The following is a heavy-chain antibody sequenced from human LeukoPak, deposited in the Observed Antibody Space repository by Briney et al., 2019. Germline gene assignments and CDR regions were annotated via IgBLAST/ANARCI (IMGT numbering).Heavy chain of an antibody. CDR2: ISRSTNYT. CDR3: TRVSYADGGYFDY. J-gene: IGHJ4*02. CDR1: GFTFTTYG. D-gene: IGHD3-16*01. V-gene: IGHV3-21*01. Sequence: PGRSLRLSCAASGFTFTTYGIHWVRQAPGKGLEWVSSISRSTNYTYYADSVKGRFTISRDNAKNSLYLQMNSLTAEDTAVYYCTRVSYADGGYFDYWGQGTLVTVSS.